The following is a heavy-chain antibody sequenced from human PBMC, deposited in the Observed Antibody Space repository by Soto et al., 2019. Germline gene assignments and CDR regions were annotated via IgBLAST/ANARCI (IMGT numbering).Heavy chain of an antibody. V-gene: IGHV4-30-2*01. CDR2: IYHSGST. CDR3: TGAYYDVSGYSLDP. D-gene: IGHD3-22*01. Sequence: SETLSLTCAVSGGSISSGGYSWSWIRQPPGKGLEWMGYIYHSGSTYYNPSLKSRVTISVDRSKNQFSLKLSSVTAADTAVYYCTGAYYDVSGYSLDPWGQGTSVTVSS. CDR1: GGSISSGGYS. J-gene: IGHJ5*02.